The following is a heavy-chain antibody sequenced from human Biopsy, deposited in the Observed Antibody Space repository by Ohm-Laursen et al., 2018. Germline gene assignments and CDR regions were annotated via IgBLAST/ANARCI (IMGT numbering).Heavy chain of an antibody. CDR3: ARWSADMGTYDESGYYVGANHYYSMDV. J-gene: IGHJ6*02. CDR2: VNPNSNNT. Sequence: GASVKVSCKASGYSFSSYDINWVRQAAGQGLEWMGWVNPNSNNTRYAQKFQGRVTMTGDTSISTAYLELSSLRSEDTAVYFCARWSADMGTYDESGYYVGANHYYSMDVWGQGTTVTVSS. V-gene: IGHV1-8*01. CDR1: GYSFSSYD. D-gene: IGHD3-3*01.